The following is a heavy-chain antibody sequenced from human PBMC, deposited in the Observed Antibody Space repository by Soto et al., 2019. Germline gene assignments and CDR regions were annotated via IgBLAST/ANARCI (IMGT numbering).Heavy chain of an antibody. Sequence: SETLSLTCTVSGGSISSHSCNWILQSPGRGLEWIGYVYSSGSTIYNPSLESRVTISVDTSKNQFSLKLSSVTAADTAVYYCARDVGAYCSGGSCNSGFEYWGQGTLVTVTP. D-gene: IGHD2-15*01. CDR1: GGSISSHS. J-gene: IGHJ4*02. CDR2: VYSSGST. CDR3: ARDVGAYCSGGSCNSGFEY. V-gene: IGHV4-59*11.